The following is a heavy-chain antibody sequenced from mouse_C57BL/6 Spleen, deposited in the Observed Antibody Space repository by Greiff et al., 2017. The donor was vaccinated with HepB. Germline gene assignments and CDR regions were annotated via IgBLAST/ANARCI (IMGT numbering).Heavy chain of an antibody. J-gene: IGHJ3*01. V-gene: IGHV1-4*01. CDR3: ARWDYDYDEAY. CDR1: GYTFTSYT. CDR2: INPSSGYT. D-gene: IGHD2-4*01. Sequence: QVQLQQSGAELARPGASVKMSCKASGYTFTSYTMHWVKQRPGQGLEWIGYINPSSGYTQYNQKFKDKATLTADKSSSTAYMQLSSLTSEDSAVYYCARWDYDYDEAYWGQGTLVTVSA.